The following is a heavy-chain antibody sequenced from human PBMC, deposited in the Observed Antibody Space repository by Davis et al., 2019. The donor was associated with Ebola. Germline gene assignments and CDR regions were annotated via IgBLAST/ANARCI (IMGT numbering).Heavy chain of an antibody. CDR3: ARGHLSGIRPQDK. CDR1: GFTSSDYY. J-gene: IGHJ4*02. D-gene: IGHD2-15*01. V-gene: IGHV3-11*01. Sequence: PGGSLRLSCAASGFTSSDYYMRWIRQAPGKGLEWVSYISGSGSPIYYADSVKGRFTISGDNAKNSVFLQMNSLRADDTAVYYCARGHLSGIRPQDKWGQGTLVTVSS. CDR2: ISGSGSPI.